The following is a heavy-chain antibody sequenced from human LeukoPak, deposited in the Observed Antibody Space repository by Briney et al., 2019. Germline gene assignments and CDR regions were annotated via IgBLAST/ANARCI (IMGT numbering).Heavy chain of an antibody. V-gene: IGHV5-51*01. D-gene: IGHD5-18*01. CDR1: GYSFTSYW. CDR3: ARRGYSYGYANWFDP. J-gene: IGHJ5*02. Sequence: GESLKISCKGSGYSFTSYWIGWVRQMPGKGLEWMGIIYPGDSDTRYSPSFQGQVTISADKSISTAYLQWSSLKASDTAMYYCARRGYSYGYANWFDPWGRGTLVTVSS. CDR2: IYPGDSDT.